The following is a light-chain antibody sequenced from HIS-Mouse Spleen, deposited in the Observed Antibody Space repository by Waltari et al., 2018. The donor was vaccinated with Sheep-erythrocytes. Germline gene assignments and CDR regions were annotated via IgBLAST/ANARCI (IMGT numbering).Light chain of an antibody. CDR2: EVS. CDR3: SSYAGSNNWV. Sequence: QSALTQHASVSGSPGQSITISCTGTSRDGGSYNLVSWYQQHPGKAPKLSIYEVSKRPSGVPDRFSGSKSGNTASLTVSGLQAEDEADYYCSSYAGSNNWVFGGGTKLTVL. J-gene: IGLJ3*02. V-gene: IGLV2-8*01. CDR1: SRDGGSYNL.